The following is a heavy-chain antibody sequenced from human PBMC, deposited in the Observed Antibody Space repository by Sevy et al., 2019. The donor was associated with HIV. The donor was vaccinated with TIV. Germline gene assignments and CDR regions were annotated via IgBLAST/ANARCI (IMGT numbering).Heavy chain of an antibody. CDR1: GGSISSSSYY. CDR2: IHYSGST. D-gene: IGHD6-13*01. Sequence: SETLSLTCTVSGGSISSSSYYWGWIRQPPGKGLDWIGSIHYSGSTNYNPSLKSRVTISVDTSKNQLFLRLSSVTAADTAVYYCARYIAAVGNNWFDPWGQGTLVTVSS. V-gene: IGHV4-39*01. CDR3: ARYIAAVGNNWFDP. J-gene: IGHJ5*02.